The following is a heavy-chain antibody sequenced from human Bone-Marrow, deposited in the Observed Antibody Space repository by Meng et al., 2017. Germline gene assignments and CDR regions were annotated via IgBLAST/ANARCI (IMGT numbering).Heavy chain of an antibody. CDR2: IYYSGST. Sequence: QGQLQESGPGLVKPSQTLSLTCTVSGGSISSGGYYWSWIRQHPGKGLEWIGYIYYSGSTYYNPSLKSRVTISVDTSKNQFSLKLSSVTAADTAVYYCARGTYYYGSGSYLSPDYWGQGTLVTVSS. J-gene: IGHJ4*02. V-gene: IGHV4-31*03. D-gene: IGHD3-10*01. CDR1: GGSISSGGYY. CDR3: ARGTYYYGSGSYLSPDY.